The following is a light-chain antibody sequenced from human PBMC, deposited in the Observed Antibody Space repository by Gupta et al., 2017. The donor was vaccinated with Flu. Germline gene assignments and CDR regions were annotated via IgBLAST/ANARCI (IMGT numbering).Light chain of an antibody. CDR1: QTLLHSNGYNY. CDR2: LGS. J-gene: IGKJ2*03. CDR3: MQGLTTPYS. V-gene: IGKV2-28*01. Sequence: DFGMTQSPLPLPVTPGEPASISCRSSQTLLHSNGYNYLDWYFQRPGHSPQLLIYLGSSRASGVPDRFSGSGSGTDFTLRITSVEAEDVGIYYCMQGLTTPYSFGQGTNLEIK.